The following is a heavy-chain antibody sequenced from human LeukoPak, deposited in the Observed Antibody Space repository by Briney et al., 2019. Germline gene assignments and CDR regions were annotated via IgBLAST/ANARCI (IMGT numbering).Heavy chain of an antibody. V-gene: IGHV3-66*01. CDR1: GFTVSSNF. Sequence: GGSLRLSCAASGFTVSSNFMSWVRQAPGEGLEWVSVIYSGGSTYYADSVKGRFTISRDNSKNTVYLQMNSLRAEDTAMYYCARDSSGWPFDYWGQGTLVTVSS. CDR2: IYSGGST. J-gene: IGHJ4*02. D-gene: IGHD6-19*01. CDR3: ARDSSGWPFDY.